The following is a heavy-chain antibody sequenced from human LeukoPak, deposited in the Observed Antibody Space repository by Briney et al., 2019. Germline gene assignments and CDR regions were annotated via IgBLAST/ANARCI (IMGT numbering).Heavy chain of an antibody. V-gene: IGHV3-21*01. CDR2: ISSNSSHT. CDR3: ARTRDGYDFGPFDC. D-gene: IGHD5-24*01. CDR1: GFTFSSYR. J-gene: IGHJ4*02. Sequence: GGSLRLSCAASGFTFSSYRMNWVRQAPGKGQEWVSLISSNSSHTYNADSVKGRFTISRDNAKNSLYLEMNSLRVEDTAVYYCARTRDGYDFGPFDCWGQGTLVTVSS.